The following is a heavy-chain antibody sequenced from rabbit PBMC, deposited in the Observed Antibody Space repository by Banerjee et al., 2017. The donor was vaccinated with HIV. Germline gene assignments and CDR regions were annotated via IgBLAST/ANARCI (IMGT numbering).Heavy chain of an antibody. Sequence: QSLEESGGDLVKPGASLTLTCTASGFSFTSSNWICWVRQAPGKGLEWIACSYAGSSGTTYYANWAKGRFTISKTSSTTVTLQMTSLTAADTATYFCARWGSGSADYTFNLWGQGTLVTVS. CDR1: GFSFTSSNW. J-gene: IGHJ4*01. CDR2: SYAGSSGTT. CDR3: ARWGSGSADYTFNL. V-gene: IGHV1S40*01. D-gene: IGHD1-1*01.